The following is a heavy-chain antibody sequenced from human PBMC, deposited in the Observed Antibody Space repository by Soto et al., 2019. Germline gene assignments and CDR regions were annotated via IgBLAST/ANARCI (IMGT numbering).Heavy chain of an antibody. D-gene: IGHD3-22*01. Sequence: GGSLRLSCAASGFTFSSYAMSWVRQAPGKGLEWVSAISGSGGSTYYADSVKGRFTISRDNSKNTLYLQMNSLRAEDTAVYYCAKAHYYYDSSGYYSFDYWGQGTLVTVSS. CDR2: ISGSGGST. CDR1: GFTFSSYA. V-gene: IGHV3-23*01. J-gene: IGHJ4*02. CDR3: AKAHYYYDSSGYYSFDY.